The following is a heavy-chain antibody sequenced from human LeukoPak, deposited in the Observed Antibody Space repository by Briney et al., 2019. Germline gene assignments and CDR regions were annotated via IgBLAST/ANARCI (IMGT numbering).Heavy chain of an antibody. V-gene: IGHV1-2*02. J-gene: IGHJ4*02. Sequence: ASVQVSCKASGFTFTGSYMHWVRQATGQRLHWMGWINAYSGGTNSAQNFQGRVTMTRDTSISTAYMELTRLRSDDTAVYYCARHGAAASFDYWGQGTPVTVSS. CDR2: INAYSGGT. CDR1: GFTFTGSY. CDR3: ARHGAAASFDY. D-gene: IGHD6-13*01.